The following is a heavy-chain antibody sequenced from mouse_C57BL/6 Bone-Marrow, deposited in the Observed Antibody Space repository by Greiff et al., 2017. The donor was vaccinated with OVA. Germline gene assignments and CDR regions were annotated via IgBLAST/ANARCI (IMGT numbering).Heavy chain of an antibody. CDR1: GYTFTSYW. CDR3: ARSGGYYYASYFDV. J-gene: IGHJ1*03. Sequence: QVHVKQSGAELVKPGASVKLSCKASGYTFTSYWMHWVKQRPGQGLEWIGMIHPNSGSTNYNEKFKSKATLTVDKSSSTAYMQLSSLTSEDSAVYYCARSGGYYYASYFDVWGTGTTVTVSS. V-gene: IGHV1-64*01. CDR2: IHPNSGST. D-gene: IGHD1-1*01.